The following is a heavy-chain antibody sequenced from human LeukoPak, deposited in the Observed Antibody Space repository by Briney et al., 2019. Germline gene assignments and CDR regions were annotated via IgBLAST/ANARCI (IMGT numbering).Heavy chain of an antibody. Sequence: PSETLSLTCTVSGVSISSYYWSWIRQPPGKGLEWIGYIYYSGSTNYNPSLKSRVTISVDTSKNQFSLKLSSVTAADTAVYYCARDSLSKRWLQYGAFDIWGQGTMVTVSS. V-gene: IGHV4-59*01. D-gene: IGHD5-24*01. CDR3: ARDSLSKRWLQYGAFDI. CDR2: IYYSGST. J-gene: IGHJ3*02. CDR1: GVSISSYY.